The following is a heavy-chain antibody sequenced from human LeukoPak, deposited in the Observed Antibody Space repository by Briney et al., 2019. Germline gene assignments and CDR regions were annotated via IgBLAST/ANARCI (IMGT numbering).Heavy chain of an antibody. J-gene: IGHJ5*02. CDR3: ARQGYISSWFDP. Sequence: PSGTLSLTCSVSNGPIRGSRFFWGWIRQPPGKGLEWIASISSAGSATYNPSLRSRVTMSVDTFKKELSLTLRSVTAADTAIYYCARQGYISSWFDPWGHGTLLTVSS. CDR1: NGPIRGSRFF. V-gene: IGHV4-39*01. D-gene: IGHD5-24*01. CDR2: ISSAGSA.